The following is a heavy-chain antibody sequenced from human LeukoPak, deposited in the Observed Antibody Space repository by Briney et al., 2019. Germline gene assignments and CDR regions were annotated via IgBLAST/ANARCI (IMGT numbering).Heavy chain of an antibody. D-gene: IGHD3-3*01. CDR2: ISGSGGST. J-gene: IGHJ3*02. Sequence: GGSLRLSCAASGFTFSSYAMSWVRQAPGKGLEWVSAISGSGGSTYYADSVKGRFTISRDNSKNTLYLQMNSLRAEDTAVYYCARSTIFGVVISPFDIWGQGTMVTVSS. CDR1: GFTFSSYA. CDR3: ARSTIFGVVISPFDI. V-gene: IGHV3-23*01.